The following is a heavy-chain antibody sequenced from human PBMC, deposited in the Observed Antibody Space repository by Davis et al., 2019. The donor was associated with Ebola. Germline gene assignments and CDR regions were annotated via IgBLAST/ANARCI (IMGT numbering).Heavy chain of an antibody. J-gene: IGHJ3*02. Sequence: GESLKISCAASGFTFSSYWMHWVRQAPGKGLVWVSRINSDGSSTSYADSVKGRFTISRDNAKNTLYLQMNSLRAEDTAVYYCARVPEGGYSYGTDSHAFDIWGQGTMVTVSS. V-gene: IGHV3-74*01. CDR2: INSDGSST. D-gene: IGHD5-18*01. CDR3: ARVPEGGYSYGTDSHAFDI. CDR1: GFTFSSYW.